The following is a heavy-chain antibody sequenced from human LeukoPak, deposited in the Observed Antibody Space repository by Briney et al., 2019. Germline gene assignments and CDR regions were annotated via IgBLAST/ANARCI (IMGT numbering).Heavy chain of an antibody. CDR3: ARQGNDGALDI. D-gene: IGHD1-1*01. J-gene: IGHJ3*02. CDR1: GYTFTNYY. CDR2: INPNSGGT. Sequence: AAVKVSCKASGYTFTNYYIHWVRQAPGQGLESMGWINPNSGGTDYVQKFQGTVTITRDTSKSTVYMELSSLRSDDSAVYYCARQGNDGALDIWGQGTLVTVAS. V-gene: IGHV1-2*02.